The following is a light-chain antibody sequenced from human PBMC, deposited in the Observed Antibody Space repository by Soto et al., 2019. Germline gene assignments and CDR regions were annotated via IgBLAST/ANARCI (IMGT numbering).Light chain of an antibody. CDR2: MGS. Sequence: DIVMTQSPLSLPVTPGEPASISCRSSQSLLHSDGYNYLDWYVQKPGQSPQLLICMGSDRASGVPDRFSGSGSGTDFTLTISRVEAEDFRCYFCMQALQTPWTFGQGTQVDIK. J-gene: IGKJ1*01. V-gene: IGKV2-28*01. CDR1: QSLLHSDGYNY. CDR3: MQALQTPWT.